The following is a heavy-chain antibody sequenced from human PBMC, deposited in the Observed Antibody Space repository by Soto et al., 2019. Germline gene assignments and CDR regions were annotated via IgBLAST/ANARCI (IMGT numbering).Heavy chain of an antibody. CDR1: GGSITSSY. Sequence: SDTLSLTSTVPGGSITSSYWSWIRRPPGKGLEWIAYIYDTGISGYTPSTSYNPSLKSRVTMSVDTSKSQFSLKLTSVTAADTAVYYCARGEDAFFYYGLDVWGQGITVTVSS. CDR2: IYDTGISGYTPST. V-gene: IGHV4-59*07. CDR3: ARGEDAFFYYGLDV. J-gene: IGHJ6*02.